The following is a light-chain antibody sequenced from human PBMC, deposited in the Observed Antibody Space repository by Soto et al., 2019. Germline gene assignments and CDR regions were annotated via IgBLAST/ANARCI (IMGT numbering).Light chain of an antibody. J-gene: IGLJ2*01. CDR2: EGS. V-gene: IGLV2-23*01. Sequence: QSALTQPASVSGSAGQSITISCSGTMRDVGAYNLVSWYQQHPGTAPKLMIYEGSKRPSGVSNRFSGSKSGNTASLTISGLQAEDEADYYCCSYAGSSTWVFGGGTQLTVL. CDR1: MRDVGAYNL. CDR3: CSYAGSSTWV.